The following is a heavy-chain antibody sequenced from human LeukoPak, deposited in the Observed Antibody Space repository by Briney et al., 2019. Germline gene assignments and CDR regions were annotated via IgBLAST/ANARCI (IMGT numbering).Heavy chain of an antibody. CDR1: GGSFSGYY. CDR2: INHSGST. J-gene: IGHJ5*02. V-gene: IGHV4-34*01. CDR3: ARARRAGPYNWLDP. Sequence: PSETLSLTCAVYGGSFSGYYWSWIRQPPGKGLEWIGEINHSGSTNYNPSLKSRVTISVDTSKNHFSLKLSTVTAADTAVYYCARARRAGPYNWLDPWGQGTLVTVSS. D-gene: IGHD1-14*01.